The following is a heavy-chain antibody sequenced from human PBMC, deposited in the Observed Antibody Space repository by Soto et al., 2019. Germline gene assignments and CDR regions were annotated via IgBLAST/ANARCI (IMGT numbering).Heavy chain of an antibody. CDR2: IYYSGST. V-gene: IGHV4-31*03. CDR1: GGSISSGGYY. J-gene: IGHJ5*02. D-gene: IGHD6-25*01. Sequence: PSETLSLTCTVSGGSISSGGYYWSWIRQHPGKGLEWIGYIYYSGSTYYNPSLKSRVTISVDTSKNRFSLKLSSVTAADTAVYYCASLPPPARWFDPWGQGTLVTVSS. CDR3: ASLPPPARWFDP.